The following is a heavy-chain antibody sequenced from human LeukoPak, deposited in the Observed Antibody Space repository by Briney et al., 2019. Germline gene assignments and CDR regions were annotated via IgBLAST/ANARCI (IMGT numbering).Heavy chain of an antibody. CDR3: ARSDGSSWYSLHEY. D-gene: IGHD6-13*01. J-gene: IGHJ4*02. Sequence: GGSLRLSCAASGFTFSSYSMNWVRQAPGKGLEGVSYISSSSSTIYYADSAKGRFTSSRDNAKNSLYLQMNSLRAEDTAVYYCARSDGSSWYSLHEYWGQGTLVTVSS. V-gene: IGHV3-48*04. CDR2: ISSSSSTI. CDR1: GFTFSSYS.